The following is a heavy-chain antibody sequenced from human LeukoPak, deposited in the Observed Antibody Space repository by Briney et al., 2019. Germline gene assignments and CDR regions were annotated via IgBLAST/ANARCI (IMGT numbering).Heavy chain of an antibody. CDR2: ISSSGSTI. CDR1: GFTFSSYE. J-gene: IGHJ4*02. V-gene: IGHV3-48*03. Sequence: GGSLRLSCAASGFTFSSYEMNWVRQAPGKGLEWVSYISSSGSTIYYADSVKGRFTISRDNAKNSLYLQMNSLRAEDTAVYYCAKANSITIFGVISPVDYWGQGTLVTVSS. D-gene: IGHD3-3*01. CDR3: AKANSITIFGVISPVDY.